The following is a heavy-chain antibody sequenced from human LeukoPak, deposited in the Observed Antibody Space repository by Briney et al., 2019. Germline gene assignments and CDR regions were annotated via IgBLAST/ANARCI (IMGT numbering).Heavy chain of an antibody. CDR1: GFTFSSYA. D-gene: IGHD3-9*01. J-gene: IGHJ3*02. CDR3: ARPKLRYFDWYDAFDI. V-gene: IGHV3-30*04. Sequence: XAASGFTFSSYAMHWVRQAPGKGLEWVAVISYDGSNKYYADSVKGRFTISRDNSKNTLYLQMNSLRAEDTAVYYCARPKLRYFDWYDAFDIWGQGTMVTVSS. CDR2: ISYDGSNK.